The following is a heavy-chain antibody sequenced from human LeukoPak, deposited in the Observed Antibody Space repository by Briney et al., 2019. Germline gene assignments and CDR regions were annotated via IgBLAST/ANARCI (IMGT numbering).Heavy chain of an antibody. CDR2: IYYSGST. D-gene: IGHD3-22*01. Sequence: SQTLSLTCTVPGGSISSGGYYWSWIRQHPGKGLEWIGYIYYSGSTYYNPSLKSRVTISVDTSKNQFSLKLSSVTAADTAVYYCARGSFPRWVVVVSENWFDPWGQGTLVTVSS. J-gene: IGHJ5*02. V-gene: IGHV4-31*03. CDR3: ARGSFPRWVVVVSENWFDP. CDR1: GGSISSGGYY.